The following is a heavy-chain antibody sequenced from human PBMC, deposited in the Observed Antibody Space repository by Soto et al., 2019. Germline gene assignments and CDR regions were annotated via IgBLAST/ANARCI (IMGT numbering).Heavy chain of an antibody. CDR2: VNPNSGGI. CDR1: AYTFTGYY. Sequence: ASVKVSCKASAYTFTGYYIHWVRQAPGQGLEWMGWVNPNSGGIQYAQKFQGRVTMARDTSISTAFMVLSRLRSDDTAIYYCARGGRGDWIRFGEVIGDALDIWGQGKMFTVSS. CDR3: ARGGRGDWIRFGEVIGDALDI. D-gene: IGHD3-16*02. J-gene: IGHJ3*02. V-gene: IGHV1-2*02.